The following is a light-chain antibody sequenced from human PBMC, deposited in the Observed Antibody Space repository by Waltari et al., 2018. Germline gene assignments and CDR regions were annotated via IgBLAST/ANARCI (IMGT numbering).Light chain of an antibody. CDR3: QQGYSTPYT. V-gene: IGKV1-39*01. CDR2: AAS. CDR1: QTISSY. Sequence: DIQMTQSPSSLSASVGDRVNITCRASQTISSYLNWYQQKPGRAPKLLIYAASSLQSGVPSRFSGSGSGTDFTLTISSLQPEDFATYYCQQGYSTPYTFGRGTKLEI. J-gene: IGKJ2*01.